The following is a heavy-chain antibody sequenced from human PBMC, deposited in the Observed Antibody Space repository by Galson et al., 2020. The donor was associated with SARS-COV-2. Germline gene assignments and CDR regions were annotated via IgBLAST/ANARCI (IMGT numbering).Heavy chain of an antibody. J-gene: IGHJ4*01. CDR1: GFNFNIYS. CDR3: VRRNGFLFDY. Sequence: GGSLRLSCAASGFNFNIYSMNWVRQAPGKGLEWVSYISSSSSIIYYADSVKGRFTISRDNAKKSLYLQMNSLRAEDTAVYYCVRRNGFLFDYWGQGTLVTVS. D-gene: IGHD2-8*01. V-gene: IGHV3-48*04. CDR2: ISSSSSII.